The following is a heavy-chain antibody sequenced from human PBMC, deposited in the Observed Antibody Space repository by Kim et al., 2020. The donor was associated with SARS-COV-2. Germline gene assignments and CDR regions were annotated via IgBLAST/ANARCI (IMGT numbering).Heavy chain of an antibody. J-gene: IGHJ6*02. CDR3: AREDIVATLFSGEGYYYYGMDV. Sequence: GGSLRLSCAASGFTFSSYAMHWVRQAPGKGLEWVAVISYDGSNKYYADSVKGRFTISRDNSKNTLYLQMNSLRAEDTAVYYCAREDIVATLFSGEGYYYYGMDVWGQGTTVTVSS. CDR1: GFTFSSYA. V-gene: IGHV3-30*04. CDR2: ISYDGSNK. D-gene: IGHD5-12*01.